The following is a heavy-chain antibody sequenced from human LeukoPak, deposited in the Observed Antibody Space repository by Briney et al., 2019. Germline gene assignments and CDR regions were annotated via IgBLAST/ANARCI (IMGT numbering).Heavy chain of an antibody. Sequence: GGSLRLSCAASGFTFSTYMMNWVRQAPGKGLEWVSFIRSKAYGGTTEYAASVKGRFTISRDDSKSIAYLQMNSLKTEDTAVYYCTRVIVATKDYWGQGTLVTISS. V-gene: IGHV3-49*04. CDR1: GFTFSTYM. CDR3: TRVIVATKDY. CDR2: IRSKAYGGTT. D-gene: IGHD5-12*01. J-gene: IGHJ4*02.